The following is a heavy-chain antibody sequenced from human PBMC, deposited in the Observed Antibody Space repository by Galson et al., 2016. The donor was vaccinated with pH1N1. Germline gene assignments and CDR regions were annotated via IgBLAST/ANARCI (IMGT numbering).Heavy chain of an antibody. Sequence: SLRLSCAASGLPFDDYYFMWIRQAPDRGLEWVSFIRVKRFGQTTEHAASVKGRFTISRDDSKNTAYLQMNSLKADDTAIYYCTSLRFGHNWFDSWGQGTLVTVSS. D-gene: IGHD3-10*01. J-gene: IGHJ5*01. CDR1: GLPFDDYY. V-gene: IGHV3-49*03. CDR3: TSLRFGHNWFDS. CDR2: IRVKRFGQTT.